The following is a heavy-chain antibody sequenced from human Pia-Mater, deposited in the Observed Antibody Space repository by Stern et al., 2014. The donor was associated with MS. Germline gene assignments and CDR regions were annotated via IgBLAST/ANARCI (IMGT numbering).Heavy chain of an antibody. CDR2: ISSGDGYT. CDR1: GFTFSSYS. V-gene: IGHV3-21*01. CDR3: ARGRGGNYRYYFDY. J-gene: IGHJ4*02. D-gene: IGHD4-23*01. Sequence: EVQLEESGGGVVKPGGSLRLSCAASGFTFSSYSMNWVRQAPGKGLEGVASISSGDGYTYYADSLKGRFTISRDNSKNSLYLQMNSLRAEDTAVYYCARGRGGNYRYYFDYWGQGTLVTVSS.